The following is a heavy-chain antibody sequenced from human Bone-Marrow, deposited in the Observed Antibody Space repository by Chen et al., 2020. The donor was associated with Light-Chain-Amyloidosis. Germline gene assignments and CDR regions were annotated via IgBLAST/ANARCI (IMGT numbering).Heavy chain of an antibody. Sequence: EVQLVESVGGVVQPGGSLRLSCAASGFTFDDYAMHWVRQAPGKGLEWVSLISGDGGSTYYADYVKGRFTISRDNSKNSLYLQMNSLRTEDTALYYCAKDGVSVLSGADAFDIWGQGTMVTVSS. CDR2: ISGDGGST. CDR3: AKDGVSVLSGADAFDI. D-gene: IGHD6-25*01. V-gene: IGHV3-43*02. J-gene: IGHJ3*02. CDR1: GFTFDDYA.